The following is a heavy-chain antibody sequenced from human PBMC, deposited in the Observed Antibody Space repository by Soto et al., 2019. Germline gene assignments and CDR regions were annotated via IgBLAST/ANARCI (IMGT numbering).Heavy chain of an antibody. Sequence: WISKEKRKGLEWVSAISGSGGSTYYADSVKGRFTISRDNSKNTLYLQMNSLRAEDTAVYYCAAGIVAAGSVGGPDKKTFDYWGQGTLVTVS. CDR3: AAGIVAAGSVGGPDKKTFDY. J-gene: IGHJ4*02. V-gene: IGHV3-23*01. D-gene: IGHD6-13*01. CDR2: ISGSGGST.